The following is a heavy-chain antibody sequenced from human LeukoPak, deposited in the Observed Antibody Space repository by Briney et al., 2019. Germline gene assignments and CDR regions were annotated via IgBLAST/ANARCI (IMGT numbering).Heavy chain of an antibody. V-gene: IGHV4-4*07. D-gene: IGHD6-13*01. J-gene: IGHJ4*02. CDR2: IYTSGSS. CDR3: ARVSGSSWYSY. Sequence: MSSETLSLTCTVSGGSISNYYWSWIRQPAGKGLEWIGLIYTSGSSNYNPSLKSRVTMSVDTSKNQFSLKLSSVTAADTAVYYCARVSGSSWYSYWGQGTLVTVSS. CDR1: GGSISNYY.